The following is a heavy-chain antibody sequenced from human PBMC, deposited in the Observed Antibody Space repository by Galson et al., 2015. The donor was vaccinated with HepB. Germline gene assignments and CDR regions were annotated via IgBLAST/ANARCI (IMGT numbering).Heavy chain of an antibody. CDR2: IIPVLPLA. CDR1: GGTFSSYT. V-gene: IGHV1-69*02. D-gene: IGHD5-12*01. Sequence: SVKVSCKASGGTFSSYTISWVRQAPGQGLEWMGRIIPVLPLANYAQDFQGRLTITADRSTGAAYMELTSLRSDDTAVYYCAGGYIASAFWGQGTLVTVSP. CDR3: AGGYIASAF. J-gene: IGHJ4*02.